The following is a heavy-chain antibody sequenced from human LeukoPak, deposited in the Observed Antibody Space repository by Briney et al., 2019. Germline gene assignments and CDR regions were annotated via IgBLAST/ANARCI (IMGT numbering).Heavy chain of an antibody. CDR3: ARDDHSSSWWNGIDY. Sequence: GASVRVSCKASGYTFTSYGISWVRQAPGQGLEGMGWISAYNGKTNYAQKLQGRVTMTTDTSTSTVYMELRSLRSDDTAVYYCARDDHSSSWWNGIDYWGQGTLVTVSS. D-gene: IGHD6-13*01. CDR1: GYTFTSYG. J-gene: IGHJ4*02. V-gene: IGHV1-18*01. CDR2: ISAYNGKT.